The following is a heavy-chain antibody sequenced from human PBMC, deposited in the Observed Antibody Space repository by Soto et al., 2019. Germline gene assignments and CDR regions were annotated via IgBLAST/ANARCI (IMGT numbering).Heavy chain of an antibody. D-gene: IGHD2-2*02. J-gene: IGHJ4*02. Sequence: QVQLVQSGAEVKKPGSSVKVSCKASGGTFSSYTISWVRQAPGQGLEWMGRIIPILGIANYAQKFQGRVTSPAEKSTSTAYMELSSLRSEDTAVYYCAMEYCSSTSCYRDYWGQGTLVTVSS. V-gene: IGHV1-69*02. CDR1: GGTFSSYT. CDR3: AMEYCSSTSCYRDY. CDR2: IIPILGIA.